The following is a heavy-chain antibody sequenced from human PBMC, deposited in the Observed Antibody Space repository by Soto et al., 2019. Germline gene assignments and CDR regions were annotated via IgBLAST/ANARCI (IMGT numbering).Heavy chain of an antibody. Sequence: SETLSLTCTVSGGSISSGDYYWSWIRQPPGKGLEWIGYIYYSGSTYYNPSLKSRVTISVDTSKNQFSLKLSSVTAADTAVYYCARVPNYYDSSGYPYYFDYWGQGTLVTVSS. CDR1: GGSISSGDYY. V-gene: IGHV4-30-4*01. J-gene: IGHJ4*02. CDR2: IYYSGST. CDR3: ARVPNYYDSSGYPYYFDY. D-gene: IGHD3-22*01.